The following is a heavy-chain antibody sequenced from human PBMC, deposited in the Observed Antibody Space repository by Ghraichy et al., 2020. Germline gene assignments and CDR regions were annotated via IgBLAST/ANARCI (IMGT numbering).Heavy chain of an antibody. CDR1: GGSISSSSYD. Sequence: SQTLSLTCTVSGGSISSSSYDWGWIRQPPWKGLEWIGSIYYSGSTYYNPSLKSRVTISVDTSKNQFSLKLSSVTAADTAVYYCARHSPIHTYNWNDGLPYFDYWGQVTLVTVSS. CDR2: IYYSGST. D-gene: IGHD1-20*01. CDR3: ARHSPIHTYNWNDGLPYFDY. V-gene: IGHV4-39*01. J-gene: IGHJ4*02.